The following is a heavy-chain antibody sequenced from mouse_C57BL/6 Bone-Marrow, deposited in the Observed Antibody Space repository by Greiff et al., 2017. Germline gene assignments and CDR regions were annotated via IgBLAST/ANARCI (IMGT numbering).Heavy chain of an antibody. CDR3: AGSWFAY. CDR1: GYTFTSYG. CDR2: IYPRSGNT. V-gene: IGHV1-81*01. J-gene: IGHJ3*01. Sequence: QVQLKESGAELARPGASVKMSCKASGYTFTSYGISWVKQRTGQGLEWIGEIYPRSGNTYYNEKFKGKATLPADKSSSTAYMGLRSLTSEDSAVYFCAGSWFAYWGQGTLVTVSA.